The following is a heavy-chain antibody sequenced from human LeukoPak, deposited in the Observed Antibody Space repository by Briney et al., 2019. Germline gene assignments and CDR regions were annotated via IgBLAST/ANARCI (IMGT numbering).Heavy chain of an antibody. V-gene: IGHV3-23*01. CDR2: VSGSGAIA. CDR1: GFTFNNYA. J-gene: IGHJ4*02. Sequence: PGGSLRLSCVASGFTFNNYAMSWVRQAPGKGLEWVSGVSGSGAIAYYADSVKGRFTISRDNSKNTLYLQMNSLRAEDTAVYYCSKWKAIVLVPAARSPIDYWGQGTLVTVSS. CDR3: SKWKAIVLVPAARSPIDY. D-gene: IGHD2-2*01.